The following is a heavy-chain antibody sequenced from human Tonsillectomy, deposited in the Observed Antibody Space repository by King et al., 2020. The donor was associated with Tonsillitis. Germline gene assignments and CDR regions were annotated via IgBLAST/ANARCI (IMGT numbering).Heavy chain of an antibody. CDR3: ARDLGYCSSSSCSISDY. V-gene: IGHV1-69*01. Sequence: VQLVESGAEVKKPGSSVKVSCKASGGTFSGYAITWVRQAPGQGLEWMGGIIPIFGTANYAQKFQGRVTIIADESTSTAYMELSSLRSEDTAVYDCARDLGYCSSSSCSISDYWGQGTLATVSS. CDR1: GGTFSGYA. J-gene: IGHJ4*02. D-gene: IGHD2-2*01. CDR2: IIPIFGTA.